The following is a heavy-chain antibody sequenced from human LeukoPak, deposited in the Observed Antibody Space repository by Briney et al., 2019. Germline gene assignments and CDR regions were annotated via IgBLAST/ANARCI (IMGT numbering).Heavy chain of an antibody. CDR1: GFTFSSYA. J-gene: IGHJ4*02. D-gene: IGHD1-26*01. Sequence: PRGSLRLSCAASGFTFSSYAMSWVRQAPGKGLEWVSAISSSGGNTYYADSVKGRFTISRDNSKNTLYLQMNSLRAEDTAVYYCAKGGSDYDDHGYSFDYWGQGALVTVSS. V-gene: IGHV3-23*01. CDR3: AKGGSDYDDHGYSFDY. CDR2: ISSSGGNT.